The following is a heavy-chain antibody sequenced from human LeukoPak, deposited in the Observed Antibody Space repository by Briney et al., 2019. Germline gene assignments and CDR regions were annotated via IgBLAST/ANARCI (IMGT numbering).Heavy chain of an antibody. CDR2: IYHSGST. J-gene: IGHJ4*02. CDR3: ARGSLGRGYYLDY. D-gene: IGHD3-22*01. CDR1: GGSISSGGYS. V-gene: IGHV4-30-2*01. Sequence: SQTLSLTCAVSGGSISSGGYSWSWIRQPPGKGLEWIGYIYHSGSTYYNPSLKSRVTISVDRSKNQFSLKLSSVTAADTAVYYCARGSLGRGYYLDYWDQGTLVTVSS.